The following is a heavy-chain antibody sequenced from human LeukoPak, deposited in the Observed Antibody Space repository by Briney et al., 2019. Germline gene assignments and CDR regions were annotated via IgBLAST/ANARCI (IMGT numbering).Heavy chain of an antibody. CDR1: GFTFSSYG. V-gene: IGHV3-30*18. CDR3: TNEGIYDYFWGLFPTSYFDT. D-gene: IGHD3-16*01. Sequence: GRSLRLSCAVSGFTFSSYGMHWVRQAPGKGLEWVAVISYDGSNKYYADSVKGRFTISRDNSKNTLYLQMNSLRAEDTAVYYCTNEGIYDYFWGLFPTSYFDTWGQETLGSASP. J-gene: IGHJ4*02. CDR2: ISYDGSNK.